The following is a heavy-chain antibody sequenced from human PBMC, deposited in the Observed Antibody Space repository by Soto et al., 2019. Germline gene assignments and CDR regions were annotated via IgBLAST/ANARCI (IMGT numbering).Heavy chain of an antibody. Sequence: GGSLRLSCAASGFTFSSYAMHWVRQAPGKGLEWVAVISYDGSNKYYADSVKGRFTISRDNSKNTLYLQMNSLRAEDTAVYYCARDPGDFWSGRFDYWGQGTLVTVSS. CDR1: GFTFSSYA. V-gene: IGHV3-30-3*01. CDR2: ISYDGSNK. D-gene: IGHD3-3*01. J-gene: IGHJ4*02. CDR3: ARDPGDFWSGRFDY.